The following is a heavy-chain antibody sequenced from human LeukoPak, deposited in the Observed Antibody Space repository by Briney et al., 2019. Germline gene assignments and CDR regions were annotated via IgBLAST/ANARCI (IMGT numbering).Heavy chain of an antibody. V-gene: IGHV1-69*04. Sequence: SVKVSCKASGGTFSSYAISWVRQAPGQGLEWMGRIIPILGTANYAQKFQGRVTITADKSTSTAYMELSSLRSEDTAVYYCARSEAYCGGDCYLDYWGQGTLVTVSS. J-gene: IGHJ4*03. CDR2: IIPILGTA. CDR3: ARSEAYCGGDCYLDY. CDR1: GGTFSSYA. D-gene: IGHD2-21*02.